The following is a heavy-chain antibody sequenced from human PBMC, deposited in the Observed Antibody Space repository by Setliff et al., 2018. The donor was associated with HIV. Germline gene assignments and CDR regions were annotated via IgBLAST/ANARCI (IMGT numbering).Heavy chain of an antibody. D-gene: IGHD3-22*01. CDR2: IYPGDSDT. Sequence: GESLKISCKASGYRFTSYWIAWVRQMPGKGLEWMGTIYPGDSDTRYSPSFQGQVTISVDKSLDSAYLQWNTLKASDTAMYYCARSNRGYDSRGFYRENWFDPWGQGTQVTVSS. CDR3: ARSNRGYDSRGFYRENWFDP. J-gene: IGHJ5*02. CDR1: GYRFTSYW. V-gene: IGHV5-51*01.